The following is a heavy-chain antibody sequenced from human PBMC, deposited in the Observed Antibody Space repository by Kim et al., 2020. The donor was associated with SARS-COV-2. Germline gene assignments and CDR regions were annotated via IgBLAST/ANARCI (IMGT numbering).Heavy chain of an antibody. CDR2: INAANGNT. V-gene: IGHV1-3*01. CDR3: AKEGPHATYSEGFAP. Sequence: ASVKVSCKASGYTFISYAMHWVRQAPGQRLEWMGWINAANGNTKYSQKFQGRVTITRDTSASTAYMELSSLRSEDTAINYCAKEGPHATYSEGFAPWGQGPQVPVSS. D-gene: IGHD6-13*01. CDR1: GYTFISYA. J-gene: IGHJ5*02.